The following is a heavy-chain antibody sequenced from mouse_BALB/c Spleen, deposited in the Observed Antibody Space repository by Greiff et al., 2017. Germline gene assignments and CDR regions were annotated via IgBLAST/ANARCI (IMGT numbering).Heavy chain of an antibody. Sequence: EVKLVESGGGLVQPGGSRKLSCAASGFTFSSFGMHWVRQAPEKGLEWVAYISSGSSTIYYADTVKGRFTISRDNPKNTLFLQMTSLRSEDTAMYYCARGDYYGSTYAMDYWGQGTSVTVSS. J-gene: IGHJ4*01. CDR3: ARGDYYGSTYAMDY. D-gene: IGHD1-1*01. V-gene: IGHV5-17*02. CDR1: GFTFSSFG. CDR2: ISSGSSTI.